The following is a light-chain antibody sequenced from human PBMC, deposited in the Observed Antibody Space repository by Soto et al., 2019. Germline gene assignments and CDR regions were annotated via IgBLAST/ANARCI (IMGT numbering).Light chain of an antibody. J-gene: IGKJ1*01. Sequence: EIVLTQSPGTLSLSPGERATLSRRASQSVSGRYLAWYQQKPGQAPRPLIYGASSRASGIPDRFSGSGSGTDVTLTISRLEPEDFAVYYCQQYGSTPWTFGQGTKVEIK. CDR3: QQYGSTPWT. CDR1: QSVSGRY. V-gene: IGKV3-20*01. CDR2: GAS.